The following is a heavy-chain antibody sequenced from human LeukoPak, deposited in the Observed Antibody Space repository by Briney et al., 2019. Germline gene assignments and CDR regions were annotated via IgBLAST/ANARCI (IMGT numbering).Heavy chain of an antibody. Sequence: ASVKVSCKVSGYTLTELSMHWVRQAPGQRLEWMGWINAGNGNTKYSQKFQGRVTITRDTSASTAYMELSSLRSEDTAVYYCAIPPGRYSSSSGYWGQGTLVTVSS. D-gene: IGHD6-6*01. CDR2: INAGNGNT. V-gene: IGHV1-3*01. CDR3: AIPPGRYSSSSGY. CDR1: GYTLTELS. J-gene: IGHJ4*02.